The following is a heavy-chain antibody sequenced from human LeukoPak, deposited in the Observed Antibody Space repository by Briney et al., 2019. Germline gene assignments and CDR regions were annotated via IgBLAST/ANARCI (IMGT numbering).Heavy chain of an antibody. J-gene: IGHJ4*02. CDR3: ARDYCGGDCYFAFDY. CDR2: INPNSGGT. CDR1: GDTFTTDY. Sequence: ASVKVSCKASGDTFTTDYIHWVRQAPGQGLEWMGWINPNSGGTNYAQKFQGRVTMTRDTSISTAYMELSRLRSDDTAVYYCARDYCGGDCYFAFDYWGQGTLVTVSS. D-gene: IGHD2-21*01. V-gene: IGHV1-2*02.